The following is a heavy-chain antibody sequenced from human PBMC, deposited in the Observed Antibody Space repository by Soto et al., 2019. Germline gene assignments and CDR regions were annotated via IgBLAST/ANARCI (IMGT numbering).Heavy chain of an antibody. J-gene: IGHJ5*02. Sequence: SETLSLTCTVSGGSISSRSYYWGWIRQPPGKGLEWIGSIYYSGSTYYNPSLKSRVTISVDTSKNQFSLKLSSVTAADTAVYYCARHLSMVRGVIFWFDPWGQGTLVTVSS. CDR2: IYYSGST. CDR3: ARHLSMVRGVIFWFDP. CDR1: GGSISSRSYY. D-gene: IGHD3-10*01. V-gene: IGHV4-39*01.